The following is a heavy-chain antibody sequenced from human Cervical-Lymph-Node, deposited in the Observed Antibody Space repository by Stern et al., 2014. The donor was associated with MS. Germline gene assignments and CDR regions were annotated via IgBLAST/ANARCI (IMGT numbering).Heavy chain of an antibody. D-gene: IGHD2-2*01. J-gene: IGHJ4*02. CDR2: CCRSGSA. Sequence: QVQLQESGPGLVKPSGTLSLTCAASGASISTDNWWSWVRPPPGKGLGWIWKCCRSGSANYNPSLKSRVTMSVDESKNQFSLRLTSVTAADTAVYYCARDFEFQLLCDWGQGALVTVSS. CDR3: ARDFEFQLLCD. CDR1: GASISTDNW. V-gene: IGHV4-4*02.